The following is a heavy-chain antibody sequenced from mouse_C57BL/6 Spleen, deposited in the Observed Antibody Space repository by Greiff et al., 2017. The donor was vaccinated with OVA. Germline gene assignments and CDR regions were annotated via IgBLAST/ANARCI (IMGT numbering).Heavy chain of an antibody. V-gene: IGHV1-69*01. CDR1: GYTFTSYW. CDR2: IDPSDSYT. J-gene: IGHJ2*01. Sequence: VQLQQPGAELVMPGASVKLSCKASGYTFTSYWMHWVKQRPGQGLEWIGEIDPSDSYTTYNQKFKGKSTLTVDKSSSTAYMQLSSLTSEDSAVYYCASSPGWLPFDYWGQGTTLTVSS. D-gene: IGHD2-3*01. CDR3: ASSPGWLPFDY.